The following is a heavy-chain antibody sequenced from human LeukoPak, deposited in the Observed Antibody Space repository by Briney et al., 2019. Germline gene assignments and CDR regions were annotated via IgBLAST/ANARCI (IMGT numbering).Heavy chain of an antibody. CDR3: AKSLGGGQLLFPLLYYFDY. CDR2: ISGSGGST. V-gene: IGHV3-23*01. D-gene: IGHD2-2*01. CDR1: GFTFSSYA. Sequence: PGGSLRLSCAASGFTFSSYAMSWVRQAPGKGLEWVSAISGSGGSTCYADSVKGRFTISRDNSKNTLYLQMNSLRAEDTAVYYCAKSLGGGQLLFPLLYYFDYWGQGTLVTVSS. J-gene: IGHJ4*02.